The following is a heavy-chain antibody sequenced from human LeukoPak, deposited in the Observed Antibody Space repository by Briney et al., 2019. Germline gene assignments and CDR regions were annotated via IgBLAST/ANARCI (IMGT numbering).Heavy chain of an antibody. CDR1: GYTFAAYY. CDR3: ARSYGSGRREVFDI. Sequence: ASVTVSFKASGYTFAAYYIHWVRQAPGQGLEWMGWINPNSGGTNCAQKFQGRVTMTWDTSIRTAYMELRRLRSDDTAVYYCARSYGSGRREVFDIWGQGTRVTVSS. J-gene: IGHJ3*02. D-gene: IGHD3-10*01. V-gene: IGHV1-2*02. CDR2: INPNSGGT.